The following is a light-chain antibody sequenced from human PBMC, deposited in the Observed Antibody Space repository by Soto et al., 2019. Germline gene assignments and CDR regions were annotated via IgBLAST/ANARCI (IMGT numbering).Light chain of an antibody. CDR1: QNIGRY. J-gene: IGKJ5*01. CDR3: QQSSSAPT. Sequence: DIPMTQSPSSLSASVGDRVTITCRASQNIGRYLNWYQHKPGKAPKVLIYSASTLQSGVPSRFSGTGSGTDFTLTITSLQPEDFAIYFCQQSSSAPTVGQGPRLEIK. V-gene: IGKV1-39*01. CDR2: SAS.